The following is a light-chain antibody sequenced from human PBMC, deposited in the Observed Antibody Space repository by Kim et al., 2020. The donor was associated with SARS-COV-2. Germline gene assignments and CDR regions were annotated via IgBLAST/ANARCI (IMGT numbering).Light chain of an antibody. CDR1: ENARSY. V-gene: IGKV3-11*01. J-gene: IGKJ3*01. CDR2: NAS. CDR3: QYGTN. Sequence: EPVLTQSPATLSLSPGERDTLSCRASENARSYLAWYQQKPGQAPRLLIYNASNRAAGIPARFSGSGSGTDFTLTISSLEPEDLAGYYCQYGTNFGPGTKVDIK.